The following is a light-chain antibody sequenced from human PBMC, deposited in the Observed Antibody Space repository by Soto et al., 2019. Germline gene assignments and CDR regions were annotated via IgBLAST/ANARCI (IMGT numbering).Light chain of an antibody. V-gene: IGKV1-33*01. CDR2: DAS. CDR3: QQYNSYPLFT. CDR1: QDISKY. J-gene: IGKJ3*01. Sequence: DVQMTQSPSSLSASVGDRVTITCQASQDISKYLNWYQQKAGKAPKLLIYDASNLETGVPSRFSGTGSGTDFTLTISSLQPEDFATYYCQQYNSYPLFTFGPGTKVDIK.